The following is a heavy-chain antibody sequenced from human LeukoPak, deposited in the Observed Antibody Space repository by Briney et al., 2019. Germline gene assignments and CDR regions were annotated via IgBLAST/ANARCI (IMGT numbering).Heavy chain of an antibody. CDR2: INANSGTT. Sequence: GGSLRLSCTASGFAFSVYAMSWLRQPPGKGLEWVSTINANSGTTSYAASVRDRFTISRDNSKNTLYLQLNTLRADDTATYYCAKPISGGLAVTADWFHPWGQGTLVVVSS. J-gene: IGHJ5*01. CDR1: GFAFSVYA. CDR3: AKPISGGLAVTADWFHP. V-gene: IGHV3-23*01. D-gene: IGHD6-19*01.